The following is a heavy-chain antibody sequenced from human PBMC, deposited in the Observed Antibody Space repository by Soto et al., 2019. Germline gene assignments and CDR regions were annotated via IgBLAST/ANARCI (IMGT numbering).Heavy chain of an antibody. CDR3: ARLGSERYYYYGMDV. V-gene: IGHV5-10-1*01. CDR2: IDPSDSYT. CDR1: GYSFTSYW. Sequence: GESLKISCKGSGYSFTSYWISWVRQMPGKGLEWMGRIDPSDSYTNYSPSFQGHVTISADKSISTAYPQWSSLKASDTAMYYCARLGSERYYYYGMDVWGQGTTVTVSS. J-gene: IGHJ6*02.